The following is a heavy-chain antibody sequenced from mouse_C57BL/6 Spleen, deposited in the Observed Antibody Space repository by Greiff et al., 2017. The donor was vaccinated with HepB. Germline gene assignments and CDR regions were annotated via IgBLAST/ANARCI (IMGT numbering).Heavy chain of an antibody. CDR2: ISSGSSNI. CDR3: ARPSAGTDAMDY. Sequence: EVKLVESGGGLVKPGGFLKLSCAASGFTFSDYGMHWVRQAPERGLEWVAYISSGSSNIYYADTVKGRFTISRDNAKNNLFLQMTSLRSEDTAMYYCARPSAGTDAMDYWGQGTSVTVSS. J-gene: IGHJ4*01. D-gene: IGHD4-1*01. V-gene: IGHV5-17*01. CDR1: GFTFSDYG.